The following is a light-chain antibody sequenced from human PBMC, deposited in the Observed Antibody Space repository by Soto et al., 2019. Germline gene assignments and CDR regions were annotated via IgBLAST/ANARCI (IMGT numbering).Light chain of an antibody. CDR2: EGS. V-gene: IGLV2-23*01. CDR1: SSDVGSYNL. Sequence: QSALTQPASVSGSPGQSITISCTGTSSDVGSYNLVSWYQQHPGKAPKLMIYEGSKRPSGVSNRFSGSKSGNTASLTISGLQAEDEADYYCCSYAGRSTPVVFGGGTKLIVL. CDR3: CSYAGRSTPVV. J-gene: IGLJ2*01.